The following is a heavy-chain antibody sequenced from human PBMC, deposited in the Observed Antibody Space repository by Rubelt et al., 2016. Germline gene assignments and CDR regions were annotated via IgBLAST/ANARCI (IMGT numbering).Heavy chain of an antibody. D-gene: IGHD1-26*01. V-gene: IGHV4-4*07. CDR3: ARGRMGFHYYYYGMDV. CDR2: IYTSGST. Sequence: SWIRQPAGKGLEWIGRIYTSGSTNYNPSLKSRVTMLVDTSKNQFSLKLSSVTAADTAVYYCARGRMGFHYYYYGMDVWGQGTTVTVSS. J-gene: IGHJ6*02.